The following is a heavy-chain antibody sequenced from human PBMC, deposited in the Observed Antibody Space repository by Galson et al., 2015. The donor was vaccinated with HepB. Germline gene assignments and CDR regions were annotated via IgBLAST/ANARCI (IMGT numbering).Heavy chain of an antibody. D-gene: IGHD6-13*01. CDR1: GYTLTELS. CDR2: FDPEDGET. J-gene: IGHJ4*02. CDR3: ATDSAAAGKGAWDY. Sequence: SVKVSCKVSGYTLTELSMHWVRQAPGKGLEWMGGFDPEDGETIYAQKFQGRVTMTEDTSTDTAYMELSSLRSEDTAVYYCATDSAAAGKGAWDYWGQGTLVTVSS. V-gene: IGHV1-24*01.